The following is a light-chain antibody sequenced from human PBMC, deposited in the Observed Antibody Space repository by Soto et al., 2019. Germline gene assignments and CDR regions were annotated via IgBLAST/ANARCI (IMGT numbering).Light chain of an antibody. V-gene: IGKV1-39*01. J-gene: IGKJ5*01. CDR1: QSISSY. Sequence: DIQMTQSPSSLSASVGDRVTITCRASQSISSYLNWYQQKPGNAPTLLIYAASSLQSGVPSRFSGSGSGTDFTLTISSLQPEDFATYYCQQSYSTLPITFGQGTRLEIK. CDR3: QQSYSTLPIT. CDR2: AAS.